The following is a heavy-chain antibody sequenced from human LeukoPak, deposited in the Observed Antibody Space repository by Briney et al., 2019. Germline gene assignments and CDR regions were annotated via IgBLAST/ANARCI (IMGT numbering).Heavy chain of an antibody. Sequence: PGGSLRLSCAASGFTFSSYSMNWVRQAPGKGLEWVSSISTSGSYIYYADSVKGRFTTSRDNAKNSLYLQMNGLRAEDTAVYYCARDSSSSPYSFDYWGQGTLVTVSS. CDR2: ISTSGSYI. J-gene: IGHJ4*02. CDR1: GFTFSSYS. D-gene: IGHD6-6*01. V-gene: IGHV3-21*01. CDR3: ARDSSSSPYSFDY.